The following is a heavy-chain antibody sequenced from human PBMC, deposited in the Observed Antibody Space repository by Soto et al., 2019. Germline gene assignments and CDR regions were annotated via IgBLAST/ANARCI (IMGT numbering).Heavy chain of an antibody. V-gene: IGHV2-26*01. CDR2: IFSNDEK. CDR3: ARATHNYDILTGNYYYGMDV. J-gene: IGHJ6*02. Sequence: QVTLKESGPVLVKPTETLTLTCTVSGFSLSNARMGVSWIRQPPGKALEWLAHIFSNDEKSYSTSLKSRLTISKDTSKSQVVLTITNMDPVDTATYYCARATHNYDILTGNYYYGMDVWGQGTTVTVSS. D-gene: IGHD3-9*01. CDR1: GFSLSNARMG.